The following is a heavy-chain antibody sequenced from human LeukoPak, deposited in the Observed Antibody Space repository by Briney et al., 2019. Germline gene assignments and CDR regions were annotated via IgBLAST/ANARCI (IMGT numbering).Heavy chain of an antibody. Sequence: KPGGSLRLSCTAYGFTFSTYSMNWVRQAPGKRLEWVSYIRSSGSPRYYAVSVKGRFTISRDDAKSSLYLQMDNLRYEDTAVYYCVRDPDALDFWGQGTLVTVSP. CDR3: VRDPDALDF. V-gene: IGHV3-48*02. CDR1: GFTFSTYS. CDR2: IRSSGSPR. J-gene: IGHJ4*02.